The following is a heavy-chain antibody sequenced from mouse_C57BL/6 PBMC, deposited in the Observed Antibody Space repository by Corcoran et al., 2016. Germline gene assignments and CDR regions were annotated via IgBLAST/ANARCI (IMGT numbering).Heavy chain of an antibody. V-gene: IGHV1-81*01. D-gene: IGHD3-3*01. Sequence: QVQLQQSGAELARPGASVKLSCKASGYTFTSYGISWVKQRTGQGLEWIGEIYPRSGNTYYNEKFKGKATLTADKSSSTAYMELRSLTSEDSAVYFCARGGDVIDYFDYWGQGTTLTVSS. CDR1: GYTFTSYG. CDR3: ARGGDVIDYFDY. J-gene: IGHJ2*01. CDR2: IYPRSGNT.